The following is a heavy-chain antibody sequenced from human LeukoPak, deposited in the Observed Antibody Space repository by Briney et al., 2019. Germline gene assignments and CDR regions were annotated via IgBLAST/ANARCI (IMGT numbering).Heavy chain of an antibody. Sequence: PGRSLTLSCAASGFTFSTYGIHWVRQAPGKGLEWVAVISYDGSNKYYADSVKGRFTISRDNSKNTLYLQMNSLRAEDTAVYYCAREGWNYDLGRIFYYYFYYMDVWGKGTTVTVSS. D-gene: IGHD1-7*01. CDR1: GFTFSTYG. V-gene: IGHV3-30-3*01. CDR3: AREGWNYDLGRIFYYYFYYMDV. J-gene: IGHJ6*03. CDR2: ISYDGSNK.